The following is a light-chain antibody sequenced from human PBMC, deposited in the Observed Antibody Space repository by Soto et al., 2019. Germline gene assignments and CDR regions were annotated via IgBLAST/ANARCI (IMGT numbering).Light chain of an antibody. Sequence: DIQLTQSPPTLSASVGDRVTITCRASQSIRYYLAWYQQMPGKAPKLLIYGASSLQSGVPSRFSGSGSGTEFTLTISSLQPDDFATYFCQHHNSYSQTFGQGTKV. J-gene: IGKJ1*01. CDR3: QHHNSYSQT. V-gene: IGKV1-5*01. CDR1: QSIRYY. CDR2: GAS.